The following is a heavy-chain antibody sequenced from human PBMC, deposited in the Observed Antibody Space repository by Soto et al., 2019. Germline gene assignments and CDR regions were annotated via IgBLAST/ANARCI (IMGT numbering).Heavy chain of an antibody. J-gene: IGHJ4*02. CDR3: TKNYYFDS. V-gene: IGHV3-23*01. CDR2: INIVGGNT. Sequence: VQLLESGGGLVQPGGSLRLCCAASGFTFSNYAMSWVRQAPGKALEWVSSINIVGGNTNYADSVRGRFTMSRDDSKNTVFLQMNSLRAEDTAIYYCTKNYYFDSWGQGTLITASS. CDR1: GFTFSNYA.